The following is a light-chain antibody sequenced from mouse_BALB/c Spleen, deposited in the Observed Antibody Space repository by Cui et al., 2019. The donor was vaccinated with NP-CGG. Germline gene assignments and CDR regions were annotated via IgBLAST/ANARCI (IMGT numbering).Light chain of an antibody. Sequence: QVVVTNESALTTSPGETVTLTCRSSTGAVSTSNYANWVQEKPDHLFTGLIGGTNNRAPGVPAKFSGSLIGDKAALTITGAQTEDEAIYFCALWYSNHWVFGGGTKLTVL. V-gene: IGLV1*01. CDR1: TGAVSTSNY. CDR3: ALWYSNHWV. CDR2: GTN. J-gene: IGLJ1*01.